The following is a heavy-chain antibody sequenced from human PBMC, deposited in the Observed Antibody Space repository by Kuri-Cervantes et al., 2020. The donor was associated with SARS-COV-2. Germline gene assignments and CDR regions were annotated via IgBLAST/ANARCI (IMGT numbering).Heavy chain of an antibody. V-gene: IGHV3-23*01. Sequence: GGSLRLSCAASGFTFSSYAMSWVRQAPGKGLEWVSAISGSGGSTYYADSVKGRFTISRDNAKNSLYLQMNSLRAEDTAVYYCAREGYYDSSGYFDYWGQGTLVTVSS. D-gene: IGHD3-22*01. CDR3: AREGYYDSSGYFDY. CDR1: GFTFSSYA. CDR2: ISGSGGST. J-gene: IGHJ4*02.